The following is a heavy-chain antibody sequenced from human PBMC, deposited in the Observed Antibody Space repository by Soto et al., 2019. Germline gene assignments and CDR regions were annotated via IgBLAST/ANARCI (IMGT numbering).Heavy chain of an antibody. CDR3: ARYYHTIVGVVPLSYMYV. CDR1: GFTFSDYY. V-gene: IGHV3-11*01. Sequence: QVQLVESGGGLVKPGGSLRLSCAASGFTFSDYYMSWIRQAPGKGLEWVSYISSSGSTIYYADSVKGRFTISRDNAKTSLYLQRNSLRAEDTAVYYCARYYHTIVGVVPLSYMYVWGKGTTFTVSS. D-gene: IGHD3-3*01. CDR2: ISSSGSTI. J-gene: IGHJ6*03.